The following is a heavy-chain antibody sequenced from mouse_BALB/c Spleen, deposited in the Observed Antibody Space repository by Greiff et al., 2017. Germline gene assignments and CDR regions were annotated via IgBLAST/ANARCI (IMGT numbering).Heavy chain of an antibody. V-gene: IGHV1-69*02. CDR1: GYTFTSYW. D-gene: IGHD3-3*01. CDR3: ARGTPAMDY. Sequence: QVQLQQPGAELVKPGAPVKLSCKASGYTFTSYWMNWVKQRPGRGLEWIGRIDPSDSETHYNQKFKDKATLTVDKSSSTAYIQLSSLTSEDSAVYYCARGTPAMDYWGQGTSVTVSS. J-gene: IGHJ4*01. CDR2: IDPSDSET.